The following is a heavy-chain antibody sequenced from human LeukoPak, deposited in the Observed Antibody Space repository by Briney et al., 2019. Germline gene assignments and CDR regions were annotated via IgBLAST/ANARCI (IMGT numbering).Heavy chain of an antibody. CDR2: MDPNSGNT. V-gene: IGHV1-8*01. CDR3: ARGGFRGSEDWFDP. D-gene: IGHD1-26*01. CDR1: GYTFTSYD. J-gene: IGHJ5*02. Sequence: ASVKVSCKASGYTFTSYDINWVRQATGQGLEWMGWMDPNSGNTGYAQKFQGRVTMTRNTSISTAYMELSSLRPEDTAVYYCARGGFRGSEDWFDPWGQGTLVTVSS.